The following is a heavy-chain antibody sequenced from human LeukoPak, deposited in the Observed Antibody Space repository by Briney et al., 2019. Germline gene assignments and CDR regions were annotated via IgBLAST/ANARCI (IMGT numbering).Heavy chain of an antibody. CDR2: IYYSGST. Sequence: PSETLSLTCTVSGGSISSYYWSWIRQPPGKGLEWIGYIYYSGSTNYNPSLKSRVTISVDTSKNQFSLKLSSVTAADTAVYYCATVTSGYYTGFDYWGQGTLVTVSS. V-gene: IGHV4-59*01. D-gene: IGHD5-12*01. CDR3: ATVTSGYYTGFDY. J-gene: IGHJ4*02. CDR1: GGSISSYY.